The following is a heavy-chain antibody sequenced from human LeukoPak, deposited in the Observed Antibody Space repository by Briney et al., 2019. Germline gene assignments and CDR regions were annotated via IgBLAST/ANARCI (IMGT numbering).Heavy chain of an antibody. CDR3: ARRAGGYSHPYDY. V-gene: IGHV3-20*04. CDR1: GFTFDDYG. D-gene: IGHD4-23*01. J-gene: IGHJ4*02. Sequence: GGSLRLSCAASGFTFDDYGMSWVRQAPGKGLEWVSGINWNGGSTGYADSVKGRFTISRDNSKNTLYLQMNSLRAEDTAVNYCARRAGGYSHPYDYWGQGILVTVSS. CDR2: INWNGGST.